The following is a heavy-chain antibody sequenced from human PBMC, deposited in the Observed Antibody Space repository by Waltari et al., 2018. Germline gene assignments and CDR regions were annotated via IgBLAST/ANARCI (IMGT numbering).Heavy chain of an antibody. CDR2: VYYTGRH. CDR1: GGSVDSLY. D-gene: IGHD3-22*01. CDR3: ARNYDTNGRYRIPYWSFDL. J-gene: IGHJ2*01. V-gene: IGHV4-59*02. Sequence: QVHLQESGPGLVKPSEILSLSCTVSGGSVDSLYWSWHRQSPGRGLYWVGFVYYTGRHDYNPALRSRVTISMDTSRSQVSLRLTSVTAADTAVYYCARNYDTNGRYRIPYWSFDLWGPGTLVSVSS.